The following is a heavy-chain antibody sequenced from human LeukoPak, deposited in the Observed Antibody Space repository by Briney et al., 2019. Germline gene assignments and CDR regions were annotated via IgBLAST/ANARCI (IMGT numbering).Heavy chain of an antibody. CDR3: AREGSSSWYDSTTYYYYGMDV. D-gene: IGHD6-13*01. CDR1: GYTFTTYA. J-gene: IGHJ6*02. CDR2: INAGNGNT. V-gene: IGHV1-3*01. Sequence: ASVQVSCKASGYTFTTYAMHWVRQAPGQRLEWMGWINAGNGNTKYSQKFQGRVTMTRNTSISTAHMELSSLRSEDTAVYYCAREGSSSWYDSTTYYYYGMDVWGQGTTVTVSS.